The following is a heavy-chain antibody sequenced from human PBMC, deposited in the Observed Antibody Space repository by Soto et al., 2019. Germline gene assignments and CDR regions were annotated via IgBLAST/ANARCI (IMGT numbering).Heavy chain of an antibody. J-gene: IGHJ4*02. CDR1: GFTFSSYG. V-gene: IGHV3-33*01. D-gene: IGHD6-19*01. CDR2: IWYDGSNK. Sequence: GGSLRLSCAASGFTFSSYGMHWVRQAPGKGLEWVAVIWYDGSNKYYADSVKGRFTISRDNSKNTLYLQMNSLRAEDTAVYYCARVSSGWYPDYWGQGTLVTVSS. CDR3: ARVSSGWYPDY.